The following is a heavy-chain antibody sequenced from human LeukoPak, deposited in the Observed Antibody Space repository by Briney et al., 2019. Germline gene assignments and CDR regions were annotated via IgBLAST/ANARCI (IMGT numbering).Heavy chain of an antibody. CDR1: GFTFSSYS. V-gene: IGHV3-21*01. Sequence: GGSLRLSCAASGFTFSSYSMNWVRQAPGKGLEWVASIISSGSYIYYAESVKGRFTISKDNAKNSMYLQMNSLRAEDTAVYYCARIPDTYCSSTSCYLDYWGQGTLVTVSS. CDR2: IISSGSYI. J-gene: IGHJ4*02. D-gene: IGHD2-2*01. CDR3: ARIPDTYCSSTSCYLDY.